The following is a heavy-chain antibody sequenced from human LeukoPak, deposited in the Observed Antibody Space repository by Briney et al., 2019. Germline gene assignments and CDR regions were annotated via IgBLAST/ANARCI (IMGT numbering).Heavy chain of an antibody. CDR1: GFTYSRYA. CDR3: AKDHRSSSWQPYYFDY. CDR2: ITGSGDYT. Sequence: PGGSLRLSCEASGFTYSRYAMDWVRQVPGKGLEWVSAITGSGDYTYYTDSVKGRFTISRDNSKNTLYLQMNTLRAEDTAIYYCAKDHRSSSWQPYYFDYWGQGTLVTVSS. V-gene: IGHV3-23*01. J-gene: IGHJ4*02. D-gene: IGHD6-13*01.